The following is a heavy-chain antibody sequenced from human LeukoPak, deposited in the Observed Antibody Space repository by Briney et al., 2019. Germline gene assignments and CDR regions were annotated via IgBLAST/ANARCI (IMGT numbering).Heavy chain of an antibody. CDR3: TRQAPSGSYWVSAFDI. Sequence: GGSLRLSCAASGFTFSRSSMHWVRQASWKGLEWVGRIRRKANSYATAYAASVKGRFTISRDDSKNTAYLQMNSLKTEDTAVYYCTRQAPSGSYWVSAFDIWGQGTMVTVSS. CDR1: GFTFSRSS. D-gene: IGHD1-26*01. V-gene: IGHV3-73*01. CDR2: IRRKANSYAT. J-gene: IGHJ3*02.